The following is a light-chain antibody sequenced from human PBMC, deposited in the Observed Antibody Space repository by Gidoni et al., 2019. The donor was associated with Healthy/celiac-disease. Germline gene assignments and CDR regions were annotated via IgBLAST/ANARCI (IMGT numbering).Light chain of an antibody. J-gene: IGLJ2*01. Sequence: QSALTQPAPVSGSPGQSITISCTGTSSDVGGYNYVSWYQTHPDKAPKRMIYEVSNRPSGVSNRFSGSKSGNTASLTISGLQAEDEADYYCSSYTSSSTLVFGGGTKLTVL. CDR3: SSYTSSSTLV. CDR2: EVS. CDR1: SSDVGGYNY. V-gene: IGLV2-14*01.